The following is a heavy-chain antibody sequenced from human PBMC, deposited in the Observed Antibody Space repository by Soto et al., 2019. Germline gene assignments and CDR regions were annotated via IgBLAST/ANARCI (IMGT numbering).Heavy chain of an antibody. J-gene: IGHJ4*02. V-gene: IGHV3-33*01. CDR1: GFTFSNFG. CDR3: ARASPQPEPYDFDY. D-gene: IGHD3-16*01. Sequence: PGGSLRLSCAASGFTFSNFGMHWVRQAPGKGLERVAVIWYDGSYKYYADSVKGRFTISRDNSKNTVYLQMNSLRAEDTAVYSCARASPQPEPYDFDYWGQGTLVTVSS. CDR2: IWYDGSYK.